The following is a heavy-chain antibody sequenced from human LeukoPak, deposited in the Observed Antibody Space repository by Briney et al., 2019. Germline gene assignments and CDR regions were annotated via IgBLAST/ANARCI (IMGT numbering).Heavy chain of an antibody. CDR1: GFAFTTYN. V-gene: IGHV3-33*01. CDR2: TWSDGSEK. CDR3: ARAQSATLTYSFDT. Sequence: GGSLRLSCAASGFAFTTYNLHWVRQAPGKGLEWVAFTWSDGSEKFYADSVKGRFIISRDNSKNTLYLQMNSLRVEDTGLYYCARAQSATLTYSFDTWGRGTLVTVSS. D-gene: IGHD2-15*01. J-gene: IGHJ4*02.